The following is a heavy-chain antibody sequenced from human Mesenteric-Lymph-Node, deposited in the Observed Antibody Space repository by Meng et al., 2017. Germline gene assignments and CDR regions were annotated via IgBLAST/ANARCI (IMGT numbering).Heavy chain of an antibody. CDR3: ARDLRNFDY. V-gene: IGHV3-33*01. Sequence: QVQLAESGGGLVQPGRSLRLSCAASGFTFSSNGMHWVRQAPGKGLEWVAVIWNDGSNKYYADSVKGRFTISRDNSKNTLYLQMNSLRAEDTAVYYCARDLRNFDYWGQGTLVTVSS. J-gene: IGHJ4*02. CDR2: IWNDGSNK. CDR1: GFTFSSNG.